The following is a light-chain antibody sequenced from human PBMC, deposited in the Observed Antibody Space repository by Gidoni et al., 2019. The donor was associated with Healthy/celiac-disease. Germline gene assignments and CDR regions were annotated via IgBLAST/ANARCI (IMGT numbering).Light chain of an antibody. CDR2: AAS. Sequence: DIQLTQSPSFLSASVVDRVTITCRARQGISSYLAWYQQKPGKAPKLLIYAASTLQSGVPSRFSGSGSGTEFTLTISSLQPEDFATYYCQQLNSYPFFGGXTKVEIK. CDR3: QQLNSYPF. V-gene: IGKV1-9*01. CDR1: QGISSY. J-gene: IGKJ4*01.